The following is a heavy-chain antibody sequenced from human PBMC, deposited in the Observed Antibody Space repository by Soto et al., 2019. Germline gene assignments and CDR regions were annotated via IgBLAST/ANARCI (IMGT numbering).Heavy chain of an antibody. CDR1: GFTFSSHG. D-gene: IGHD3-16*01. CDR3: ARWGDDKKMDV. CDR2: IWYDGSNK. Sequence: QEQLVESGGGVVQPGRSLRLSCVASGFTFSSHGMHWVRQAPGKGLEWVAVIWYDGSNKYYADSVKGRFTVSRDNSKNTLYLQMNSLRADDTAVYYGARWGDDKKMDVWGQGTTVTVSS. V-gene: IGHV3-33*01. J-gene: IGHJ6*02.